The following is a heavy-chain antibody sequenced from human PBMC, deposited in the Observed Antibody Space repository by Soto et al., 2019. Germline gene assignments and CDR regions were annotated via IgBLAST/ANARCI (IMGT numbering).Heavy chain of an antibody. D-gene: IGHD5-18*01. CDR2: INAGNGNT. CDR3: ARDPGYSYGYN. V-gene: IGHV1-3*01. CDR1: GYTLTRYA. J-gene: IGHJ4*02. Sequence: QVQLVQSGAEVKKPGASVKVSCNASGYTLTRYAMHWVRQAPGQRLEWMGWINAGNGNTKYSQKFQGRVTITRDTSASTAYMELSSLRSEDTAVYYCARDPGYSYGYNWGQGTLVTVSS.